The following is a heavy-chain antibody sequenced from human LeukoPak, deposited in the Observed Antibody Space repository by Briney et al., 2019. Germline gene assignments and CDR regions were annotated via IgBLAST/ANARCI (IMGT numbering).Heavy chain of an antibody. J-gene: IGHJ4*02. CDR3: AKDGLLWFGGYYYFDY. CDR2: ISGSGDST. V-gene: IGHV3-23*01. Sequence: PGGSLRLSCAASGFTFSSYAMSWVRQAPGKGLEWVSAISGSGDSTYYADSVKGRFTISRDNSKNTLYLQMNSLRAEDTAVYYCAKDGLLWFGGYYYFDYWGQGTLVTVSS. CDR1: GFTFSSYA. D-gene: IGHD3-10*01.